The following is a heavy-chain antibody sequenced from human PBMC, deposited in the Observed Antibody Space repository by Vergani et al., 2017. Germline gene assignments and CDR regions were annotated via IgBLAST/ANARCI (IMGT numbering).Heavy chain of an antibody. Sequence: QVQLVESGGGLVKPGGSLRLSCAASGFTFSDYYMSWIRQAPGKGLEWVSYISSSSSYTNYADSVKGRFTISRDNAKNSLYLQMNSLRAEDTAVYYCARKEWLLKVEAFDIWGQGTMVTVSS. J-gene: IGHJ3*02. CDR1: GFTFSDYY. V-gene: IGHV3-11*05. D-gene: IGHD3-3*01. CDR2: ISSSSSYT. CDR3: ARKEWLLKVEAFDI.